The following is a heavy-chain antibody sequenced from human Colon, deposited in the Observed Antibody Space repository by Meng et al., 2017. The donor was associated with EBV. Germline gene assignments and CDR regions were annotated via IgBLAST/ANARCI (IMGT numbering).Heavy chain of an antibody. J-gene: IGHJ4*01. Sequence: QVQLVQSGAEVKKSGASVKVSRKASGYTFTSYGISWVRQAPGQGLEWIGWISTYNGNTNYPQKLQGRVTMTTDTSTNTAYMELRSLRSDDTAIYYCATLYYYDSSGNGYFESWGQGTLVTVSS. V-gene: IGHV1-18*01. CDR3: ATLYYYDSSGNGYFES. CDR1: GYTFTSYG. CDR2: ISTYNGNT. D-gene: IGHD3-22*01.